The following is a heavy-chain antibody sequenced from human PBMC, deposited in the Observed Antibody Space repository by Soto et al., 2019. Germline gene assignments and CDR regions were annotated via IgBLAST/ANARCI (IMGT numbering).Heavy chain of an antibody. D-gene: IGHD5-12*01. V-gene: IGHV4-39*07. J-gene: IGHJ4*02. Sequence: SETLSLTCSFSGGSVSSSSYYWGWIRQPPGKGLEWIGNIYYSGSTYYNPSLKSRVTISVDTSKNQFSLKLSSVTAADTAVYYCARTNSGYDLGFDYWGQGTLVTVSS. CDR3: ARTNSGYDLGFDY. CDR2: IYYSGST. CDR1: GGSVSSSSYY.